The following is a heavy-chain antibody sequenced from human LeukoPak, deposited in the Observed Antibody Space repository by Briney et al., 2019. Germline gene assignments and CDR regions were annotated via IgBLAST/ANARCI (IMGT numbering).Heavy chain of an antibody. CDR3: ARPGVVITTLGAFDI. Sequence: PGGSLRLSCAASGFTFSSYAMHWVRQAPGKGLEWVAVISYDGSNKYYADSVKGRFTISRDSSKNTLYLQMNSLRAEDTAVYYCARPGVVITTLGAFDIWGQGTMVTVSS. D-gene: IGHD3-22*01. J-gene: IGHJ3*02. CDR2: ISYDGSNK. V-gene: IGHV3-30-3*01. CDR1: GFTFSSYA.